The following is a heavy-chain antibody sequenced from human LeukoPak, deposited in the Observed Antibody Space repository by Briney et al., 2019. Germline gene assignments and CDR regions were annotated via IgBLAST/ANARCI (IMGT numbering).Heavy chain of an antibody. D-gene: IGHD3-22*01. CDR3: AHTDSYYFDSGMVS. V-gene: IGHV3-23*01. J-gene: IGHJ5*02. CDR2: ISGGGSST. Sequence: EGSLRLSCTASGFRLSNYAMNWVREDPEKGLEGVSVISGGGSSTHYADSVKGRFTISRENSKNTLYLQMNSLRAEDTAVYYCAHTDSYYFDSGMVSWGQGALVTVSS. CDR1: GFRLSNYA.